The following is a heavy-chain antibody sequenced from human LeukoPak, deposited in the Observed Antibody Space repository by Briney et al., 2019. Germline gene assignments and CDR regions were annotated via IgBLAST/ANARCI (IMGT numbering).Heavy chain of an antibody. V-gene: IGHV1-69*13. J-gene: IGHJ4*02. CDR3: ATGPSIAAADYYFDY. D-gene: IGHD6-13*01. CDR2: IIPIFGTA. Sequence: SVKVSCKASGGTFSSYAISWVRQAPGQGLEWMGGIIPIFGTANYAQKFQGRVTITADESTSTAYMELSSLRSEDTAVYYCATGPSIAAADYYFDYWGQGTLVTVSS. CDR1: GGTFSSYA.